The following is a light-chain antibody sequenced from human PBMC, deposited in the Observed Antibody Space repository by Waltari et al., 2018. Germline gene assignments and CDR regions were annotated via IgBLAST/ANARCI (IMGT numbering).Light chain of an antibody. Sequence: CSASHSISFNLAWYQQKPGQAPRLLIYGASTRASGIPARFSGSGSGTDFSLTISSLQSEDFAVYFCQQYNTGPPCTFGQGTKVEVK. CDR1: HSISFN. CDR3: QQYNTGPPCT. CDR2: GAS. J-gene: IGKJ1*01. V-gene: IGKV3-15*01.